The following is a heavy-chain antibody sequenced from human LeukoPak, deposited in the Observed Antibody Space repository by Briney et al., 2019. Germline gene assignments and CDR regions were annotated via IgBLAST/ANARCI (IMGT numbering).Heavy chain of an antibody. CDR2: IYYSGST. V-gene: IGHV4-61*01. CDR1: GGSVSSGTYY. Sequence: PSETLSLTCTVSGGSVSSGTYYWSWIRQPPGKGLEWIGYIYYSGSTNYNPSLKSRVTISVDTSKNQYSLKLSSVTAADTAVYYCARDRVRGNSNPFFDYWGQGTLVTVSS. J-gene: IGHJ4*02. D-gene: IGHD4-11*01. CDR3: ARDRVRGNSNPFFDY.